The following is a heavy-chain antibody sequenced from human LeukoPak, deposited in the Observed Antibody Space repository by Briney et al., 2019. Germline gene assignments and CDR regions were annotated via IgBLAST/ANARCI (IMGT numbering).Heavy chain of an antibody. J-gene: IGHJ3*02. CDR1: GFTFSSYS. CDR3: ARDYYDSSGYYYPGVGTVDAFDI. V-gene: IGHV3-21*04. D-gene: IGHD3-22*01. CDR2: ISSSSSYI. Sequence: GGSLRLSCAASGFTFSSYSMNWVRQAPGKGLEWVSSISSSSSYIYYADSVKGRFTISRDNAKNSLYLQMNSLRAEDTAVYYCARDYYDSSGYYYPGVGTVDAFDIWGQGTMVTVSS.